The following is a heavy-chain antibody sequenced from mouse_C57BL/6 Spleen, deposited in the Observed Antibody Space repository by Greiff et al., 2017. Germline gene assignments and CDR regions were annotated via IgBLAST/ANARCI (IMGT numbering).Heavy chain of an antibody. D-gene: IGHD1-1*01. CDR1: GFTFSDYG. CDR2: ISSGSSTI. CDR3: ARPDGSTFYWYFDV. Sequence: EVHLVESGGGLVKPGGSLKLSCAASGFTFSDYGMHWVRQAPEKGLEWVAYISSGSSTIYYADTVKGRFTISRDNAKNTLFLQMTSLRSEDTAMYYCARPDGSTFYWYFDVWGTGTTVTVSS. J-gene: IGHJ1*03. V-gene: IGHV5-17*01.